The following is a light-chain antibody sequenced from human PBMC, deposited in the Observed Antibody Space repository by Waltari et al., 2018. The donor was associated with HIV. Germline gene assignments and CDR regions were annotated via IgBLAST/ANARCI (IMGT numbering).Light chain of an antibody. V-gene: IGKV4-1*01. Sequence: DIVLTQSPDSLAVSLGERATIQCQSSQSVFYSSNNKNYLSWYQQKPGQPPKLSIYGASSRQAGVADRFSGSGSGTDFTLTISSLQAEDVAVYFCQQTYTIPPTFGGGTKVEIK. CDR2: GAS. J-gene: IGKJ4*01. CDR1: QSVFYSSNNKNY. CDR3: QQTYTIPPT.